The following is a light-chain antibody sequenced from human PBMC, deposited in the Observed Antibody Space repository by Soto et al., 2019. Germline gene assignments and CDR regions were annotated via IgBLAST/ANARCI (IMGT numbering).Light chain of an antibody. J-gene: IGLJ3*02. Sequence: QSVLTQPPSASGTPGQRVTISCSGSMSNIGSDTVNWYQQLPGTAPKLLIHRSNQRPSGVPGRFSGSKSGTSASLAISGLQPEDEADYRCESWDASLNGWVFGGGTKVTVL. CDR3: ESWDASLNGWV. CDR1: MSNIGSDT. V-gene: IGLV1-44*01. CDR2: RSN.